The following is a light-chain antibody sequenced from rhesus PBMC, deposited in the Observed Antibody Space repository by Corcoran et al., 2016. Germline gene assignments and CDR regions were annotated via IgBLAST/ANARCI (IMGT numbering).Light chain of an antibody. Sequence: DIQMTQSPSSLSASVGDTVTITCRASQGISSYLNWFQQKPGKAPKLLIYDASSLESGVPSRLSGSGSGTVFTLTISILQPEDFAAYYCLQHNSYPYSFGQGTKVEIK. J-gene: IGKJ2*01. V-gene: IGKV1-28*03. CDR3: LQHNSYPYS. CDR2: DAS. CDR1: QGISSY.